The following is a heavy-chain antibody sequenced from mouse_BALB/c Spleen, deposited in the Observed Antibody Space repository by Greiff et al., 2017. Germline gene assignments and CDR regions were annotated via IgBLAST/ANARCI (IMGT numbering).Heavy chain of an antibody. V-gene: IGHV5-4*02. J-gene: IGHJ3*01. Sequence: EVKLVESGGGLVKPGGSLKLSCAASGFTFSDYYMYWVRQTPEKRLEWVATISDGGSYTYYTDSVKGRFTISRDNAKNNLYLQMSSLKSEDTAMYYCARKTWFAYWGGGTLVTVSA. CDR3: ARKTWFAY. CDR2: ISDGGSYT. CDR1: GFTFSDYY.